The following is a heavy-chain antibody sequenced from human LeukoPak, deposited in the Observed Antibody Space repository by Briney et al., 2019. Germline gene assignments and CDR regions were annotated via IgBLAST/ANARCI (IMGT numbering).Heavy chain of an antibody. V-gene: IGHV4-34*01. CDR2: INHSGST. D-gene: IGHD3-10*01. CDR3: ARGRGNSASYTWFAS. CDR1: GASFSDYY. J-gene: IGHJ5*01. Sequence: SETLSLTCVVYGASFSDYYWSWIRQSPGKGLEWIGEINHSGSTNYNPSLKSRVTISISTSKNQFSLKRNSEPAADTAVYYCARGRGNSASYTWFASWGQGTLVTVSS.